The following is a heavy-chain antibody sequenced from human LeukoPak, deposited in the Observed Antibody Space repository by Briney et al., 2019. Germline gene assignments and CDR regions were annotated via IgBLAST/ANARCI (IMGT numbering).Heavy chain of an antibody. Sequence: GGSLRLSCAASGFTFSSYSMNWVRQAPGKGLEWVSFISSSSSYIYYADSVKGRFTTSRDNAKNSLYLQMNSLRAEDTAVYYCASVRVGYSYGSDYYGMDVWGQGTTVTVSS. V-gene: IGHV3-21*01. J-gene: IGHJ6*02. D-gene: IGHD5-18*01. CDR3: ASVRVGYSYGSDYYGMDV. CDR1: GFTFSSYS. CDR2: ISSSSSYI.